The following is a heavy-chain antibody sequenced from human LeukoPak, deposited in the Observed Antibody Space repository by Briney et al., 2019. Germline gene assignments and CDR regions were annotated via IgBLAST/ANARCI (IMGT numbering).Heavy chain of an antibody. V-gene: IGHV3-43*01. CDR1: GFNFDRYT. CDR3: AKELDTMFFDY. CDR2: AGWAGGTT. J-gene: IGHJ4*02. D-gene: IGHD3-10*02. Sequence: PGGSLRLSCATYGFNFDRYTIHWVRQAPGKGLEWVSLAGWAGGTTFYSDSVRGRFTISRDSGRKSVYLQMNSLTTDDTAFYFCAKELDTMFFDYWGQGALVTVSS.